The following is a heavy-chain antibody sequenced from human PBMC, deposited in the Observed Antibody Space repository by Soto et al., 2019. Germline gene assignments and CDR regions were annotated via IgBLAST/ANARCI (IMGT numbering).Heavy chain of an antibody. Sequence: QVQLVESGGGVVQPGRSLRLSCAASGFTFSSYAMHWVRQAPGKGLEWVAVISYDGSNKYYADSVKGRFTISRDNSKNTLYLQMNSLRAEDTAVYYCARDRWPTNSYGPEVEWYFDYWGQGTLVTVSS. D-gene: IGHD5-18*01. CDR2: ISYDGSNK. CDR3: ARDRWPTNSYGPEVEWYFDY. V-gene: IGHV3-30-3*01. CDR1: GFTFSSYA. J-gene: IGHJ4*02.